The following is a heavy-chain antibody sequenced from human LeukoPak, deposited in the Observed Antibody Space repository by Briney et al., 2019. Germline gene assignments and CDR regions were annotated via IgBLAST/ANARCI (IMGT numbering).Heavy chain of an antibody. Sequence: GGSLRLSCVAPGFTFSSNWMTWVRQAPGKGLEWVANTKEDGSARYYVESVKGRFTVSRDNAKNSLFLQMDRLKVEDTAVYYCARGQKVRSLDSWGQGSLVTVSS. CDR2: TKEDGSAR. CDR1: GFTFSSNW. J-gene: IGHJ4*02. V-gene: IGHV3-7*01. CDR3: ARGQKVRSLDS.